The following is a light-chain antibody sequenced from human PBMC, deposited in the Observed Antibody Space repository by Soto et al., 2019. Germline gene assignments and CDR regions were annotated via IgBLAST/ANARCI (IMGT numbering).Light chain of an antibody. CDR3: MQGSHWPRT. CDR1: QSLVNSDGNTY. CDR2: KVS. V-gene: IGKV2-30*01. J-gene: IGKJ1*01. Sequence: EVVMTQSPLSLPVTLGQPASISCRSSQSLVNSDGNTYLNWFHQRPGQSPRRLIYKVSNRDSGVPDRFSGSGSGTDFTLRISRVEADDVGVYYCMQGSHWPRTFGQGTRVEIK.